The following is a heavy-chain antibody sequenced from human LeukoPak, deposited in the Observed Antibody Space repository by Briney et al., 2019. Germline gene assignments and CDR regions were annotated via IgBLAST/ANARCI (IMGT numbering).Heavy chain of an antibody. D-gene: IGHD5-12*01. V-gene: IGHV3-11*01. CDR2: ISSSASAM. J-gene: IGHJ4*02. Sequence: GGSLRLSCAASGFTFSDYYMGWIRQAPGKGLGWVSYISSSASAMYYADSVKGRFTISRDNSKNSLYLQMNSLRTEDTALYYCAKDISRLRLGACFDYWGQGTLVTVSS. CDR1: GFTFSDYY. CDR3: AKDISRLRLGACFDY.